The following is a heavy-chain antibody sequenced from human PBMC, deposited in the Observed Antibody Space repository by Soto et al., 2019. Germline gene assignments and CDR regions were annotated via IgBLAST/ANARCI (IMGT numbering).Heavy chain of an antibody. CDR2: LYWDDDE. CDR3: AHRPRGFTYFFDY. Sequence: SGPTPVKDTQTLGLTCTFSGFSLSTRGVGVGWIRQPPGKALEWLALLYWDDDERYSPSLMSRLTITKDTSKNQVFLTMTNVDPVDTATYYCAHRPRGFTYFFDYWGQGTLVTVSS. J-gene: IGHJ4*02. CDR1: GFSLSTRGVG. V-gene: IGHV2-5*02.